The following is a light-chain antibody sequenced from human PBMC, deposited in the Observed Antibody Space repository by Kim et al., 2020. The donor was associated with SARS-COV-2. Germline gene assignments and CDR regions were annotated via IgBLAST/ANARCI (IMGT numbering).Light chain of an antibody. CDR3: AIWYSNTWV. Sequence: QLVLTQPTSLSTSPGASARFTCTLRSDINVNTYNIYWYQQKPGSLPHYLLRFKSASNNQQGSGVPSRFSGSKDASTNAGLLLISGLQSEDEADYYRAIWYSNTWVFGGGTQLTVL. CDR1: SDINVNTYN. CDR2: FKSASNN. J-gene: IGLJ3*02. V-gene: IGLV5-39*01.